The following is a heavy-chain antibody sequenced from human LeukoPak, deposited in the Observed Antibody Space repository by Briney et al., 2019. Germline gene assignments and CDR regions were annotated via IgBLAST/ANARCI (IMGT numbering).Heavy chain of an antibody. J-gene: IGHJ4*02. CDR2: INPSGGDT. V-gene: IGHV1-46*01. Sequence: ASVKVSCKASGYTFTSYHLHWVRQAPGQGLEWMGVINPSGGDTTYAQKFQGRVTMSRDTSTNTVYMDLSSLRSEDSALYYCARDREVGATQRCFDYWGQGTLVTVSS. D-gene: IGHD1-26*01. CDR3: ARDREVGATQRCFDY. CDR1: GYTFTSYH.